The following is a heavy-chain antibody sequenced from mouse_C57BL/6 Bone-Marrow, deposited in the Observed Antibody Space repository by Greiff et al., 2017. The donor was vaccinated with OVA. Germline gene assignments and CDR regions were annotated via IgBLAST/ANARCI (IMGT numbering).Heavy chain of an antibody. Sequence: EVHLVESGAELVRPGASVKLSCTASGFNIKDDYMHWVKQRPEQGLEWIGWIDPENGDTEYASKFQGKATITADTSSNTAYLQLSSLTSEDTAVYYCTLYGNYVFDYWGQGTTLTVSS. J-gene: IGHJ2*01. CDR3: TLYGNYVFDY. V-gene: IGHV14-4*01. CDR1: GFNIKDDY. CDR2: IDPENGDT. D-gene: IGHD2-1*01.